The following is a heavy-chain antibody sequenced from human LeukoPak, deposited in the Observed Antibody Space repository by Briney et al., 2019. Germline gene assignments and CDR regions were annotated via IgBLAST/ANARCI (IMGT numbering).Heavy chain of an antibody. CDR1: GDSVNNYY. CDR2: IFHSGDT. J-gene: IGHJ3*02. D-gene: IGHD1-26*01. V-gene: IGHV4-59*08. Sequence: SETLSLTCSVSGDSVNNYYWSWIRQPPGKGLEWIAYIFHSGDTNYNPSLKSRATISLDTSKNQFSLTLTSVTAADTAVYYCARQRGVSYYDDFAIWGQGTVVTVSS. CDR3: ARQRGVSYYDDFAI.